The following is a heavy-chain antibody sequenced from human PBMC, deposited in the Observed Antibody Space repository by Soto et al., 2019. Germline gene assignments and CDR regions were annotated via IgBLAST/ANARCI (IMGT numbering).Heavy chain of an antibody. CDR2: IKNKADGETK. V-gene: IGHV3-15*01. CDR1: GFTFSHAW. J-gene: IGHJ5*02. CDR3: CVVKRLDQYSTSGYWFDP. D-gene: IGHD2-15*01. Sequence: GGSLRLSCAASGFTFSHAWMSWVRQAPGKGLEWVGRIKNKADGETKDYGAPVRGRFTISRDDAKDTLYLQMNSLRIEDTAVYYCCVVKRLDQYSTSGYWFDPWGPGTLVTVSS.